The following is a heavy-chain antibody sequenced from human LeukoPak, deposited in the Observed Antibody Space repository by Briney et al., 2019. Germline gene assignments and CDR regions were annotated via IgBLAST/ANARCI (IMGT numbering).Heavy chain of an antibody. Sequence: GGSLRLFCAASGFTFSSYAMSWVRQASAKGLEWVSALSGSCGSTYYADSVKGRFTISRDNSKNTLYLQMNSLRAEDTAVYYCAKYSGYDYYFDYWGQGTLVTVSS. CDR3: AKYSGYDYYFDY. D-gene: IGHD5-12*01. CDR2: LSGSCGST. V-gene: IGHV3-23*01. CDR1: GFTFSSYA. J-gene: IGHJ4*02.